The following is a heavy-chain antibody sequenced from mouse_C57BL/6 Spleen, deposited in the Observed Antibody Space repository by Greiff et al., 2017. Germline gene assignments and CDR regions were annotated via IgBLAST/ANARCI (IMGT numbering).Heavy chain of an antibody. CDR1: GYTFTSYW. CDR3: ARYVTTVPHAMDY. D-gene: IGHD1-1*01. Sequence: LQQPGTELVKPGASVKLSCKASGYTFTSYWMHWVKQRPGQGLEWIGNINPSNGGTNYNEKFKSKATLTVDKSSSTAYMQLSSLTSEDSAVYYCARYVTTVPHAMDYWGQGTSVTVSS. CDR2: INPSNGGT. V-gene: IGHV1-53*01. J-gene: IGHJ4*01.